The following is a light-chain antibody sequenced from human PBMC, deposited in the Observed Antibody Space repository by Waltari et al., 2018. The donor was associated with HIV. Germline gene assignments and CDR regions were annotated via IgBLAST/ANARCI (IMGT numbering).Light chain of an antibody. CDR1: ALPKQY. V-gene: IGLV3-25*03. J-gene: IGLJ1*01. CDR2: KDS. Sequence: SYELTQPPSVSVSPGQTARITCSGDALPKQYAYRYQQKPGQAPVVVIYKDSERPSGIPERFSGSSSGTTVTLTISGVQAEDEADYYCQSADSSGTYYVFGTGTKVTVL. CDR3: QSADSSGTYYV.